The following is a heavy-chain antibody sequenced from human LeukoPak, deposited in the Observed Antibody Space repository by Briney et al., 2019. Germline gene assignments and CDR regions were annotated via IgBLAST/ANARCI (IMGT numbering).Heavy chain of an antibody. CDR2: VRYDSSNK. J-gene: IGHJ1*01. CDR3: ARDSDGVAGTTSYFQH. Sequence: GGSLRLSCAASGFTFSGYGMHWVRQAPGKGLEWVAFVRYDSSNKYYADSVKGRFTVSRDNSKNMLYLQMNSLRAEDTAVYYCARDSDGVAGTTSYFQHWGQGTLVTVSS. V-gene: IGHV3-30*02. CDR1: GFTFSGYG. D-gene: IGHD6-19*01.